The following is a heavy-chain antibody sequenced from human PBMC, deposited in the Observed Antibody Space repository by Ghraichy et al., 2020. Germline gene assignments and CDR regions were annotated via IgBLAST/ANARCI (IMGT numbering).Heavy chain of an antibody. J-gene: IGHJ6*02. CDR1: GGSFSGYY. D-gene: IGHD2-2*01. V-gene: IGHV4-34*01. Sequence: LSLTCAVYGGSFSGYYWSWIRQPPGKGLEWIGEINHSGSTNYNPSLKSRVTISVDTSKNQFSLKLSSVTAADTAVYYCARGYCSSTSCYLGPPIYGMDVWGQGTTVTVSS. CDR3: ARGYCSSTSCYLGPPIYGMDV. CDR2: INHSGST.